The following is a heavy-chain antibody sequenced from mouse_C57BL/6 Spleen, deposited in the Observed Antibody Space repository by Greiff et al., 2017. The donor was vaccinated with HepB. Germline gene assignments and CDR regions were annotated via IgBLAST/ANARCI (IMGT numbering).Heavy chain of an antibody. CDR2: INYDGSST. D-gene: IGHD1-1*01. V-gene: IGHV5-16*01. Sequence: EVQLVESEGGLVQPGSSMKLSCTASGFTFSDYYMAWVPQVPEKGLEWVANINYDGSSTYYLDSLKSRFIISRDNAKNILYLQMSSLKSEDTATYYCARDGNYYGSISYWYFDVWGTGTTVTVSS. CDR1: GFTFSDYY. J-gene: IGHJ1*03. CDR3: ARDGNYYGSISYWYFDV.